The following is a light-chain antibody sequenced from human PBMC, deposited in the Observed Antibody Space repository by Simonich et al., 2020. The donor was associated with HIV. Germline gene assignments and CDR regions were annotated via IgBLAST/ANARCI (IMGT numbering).Light chain of an antibody. CDR3: QQYYITPHT. Sequence: DVVMTQSPDSLAVSLGERATINCKCIHSVLYSSNNKDYLAWYQQKPGQTPNLLLYWAAARESGVPDRFNGSGSETDFTLTISGLQAEDVAVYYCQQYYITPHTFGQGTKVEIK. J-gene: IGKJ1*01. CDR2: WAA. V-gene: IGKV4-1*01. CDR1: HSVLYSSNNKDY.